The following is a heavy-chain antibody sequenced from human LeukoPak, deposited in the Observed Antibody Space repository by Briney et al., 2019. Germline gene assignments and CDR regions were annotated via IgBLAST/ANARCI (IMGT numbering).Heavy chain of an antibody. J-gene: IGHJ5*02. CDR2: INPSGGST. CDR3: ARKAYDYGLWYGP. Sequence: GASVKVSCKASGYTFTSYYLHWVRQATGEGLEWMGIINPSGGSTSYAQKFQGRVTMTRDMSTSTVYMELSSLRSEDTAVYYCARKAYDYGLWYGPWGQGTLVTVSS. D-gene: IGHD4-17*01. CDR1: GYTFTSYY. V-gene: IGHV1-46*01.